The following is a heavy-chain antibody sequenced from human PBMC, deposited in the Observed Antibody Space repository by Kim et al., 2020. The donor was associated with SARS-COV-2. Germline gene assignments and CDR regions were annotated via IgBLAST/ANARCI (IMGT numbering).Heavy chain of an antibody. CDR1: GYTFSNYA. D-gene: IGHD3-3*01. Sequence: ASVKVSCKASGYTFSNYAMHWVRQAPGQRLEWMGWINAGSGNTEYSQKFQGRLIITRDTSASTAYMELSSLRSEDTAVYYCAGGGVVLRFLEWLSSYFDYWGQGTLVTVS. V-gene: IGHV1-3*01. CDR3: AGGGVVLRFLEWLSSYFDY. CDR2: INAGSGNT. J-gene: IGHJ4*02.